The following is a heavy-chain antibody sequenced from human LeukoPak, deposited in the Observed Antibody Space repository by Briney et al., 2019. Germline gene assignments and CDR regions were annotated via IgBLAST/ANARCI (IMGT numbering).Heavy chain of an antibody. V-gene: IGHV4-39*07. CDR2: IYYSGIT. CDR1: GGSISSSSYY. CDR3: AHSSSSLPTDS. J-gene: IGHJ4*02. Sequence: SETLSLTCTVSGGSISSSSYYWGWIRQPPGKGLEWIGSIYYSGITYHNPSLKSRVTISVDTSKNQFSLNLTSVTAADTAVYYCAHSSSSLPTDSWGLGTLVIVSS. D-gene: IGHD6-6*01.